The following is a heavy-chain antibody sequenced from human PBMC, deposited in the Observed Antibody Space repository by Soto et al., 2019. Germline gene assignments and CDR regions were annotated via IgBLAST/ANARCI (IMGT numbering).Heavy chain of an antibody. CDR1: GFTFSSYW. CDR2: IKQDGSEK. J-gene: IGHJ4*02. D-gene: IGHD3-22*01. CDR3: ARDLTSSAPYYYDSSGYSHFDY. Sequence: EVQLVESGGGLVQPGGSLRLSCAASGFTFSSYWISWVRQAPGKGLEWVANIKQDGSEKYYVDSVKGRFTISRDNAKNSLYLQMNSLRAEDTAVYYCARDLTSSAPYYYDSSGYSHFDYWGQGTLVTVSS. V-gene: IGHV3-7*03.